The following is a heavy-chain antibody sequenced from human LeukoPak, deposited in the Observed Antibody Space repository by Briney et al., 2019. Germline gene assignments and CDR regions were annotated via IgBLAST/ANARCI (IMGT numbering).Heavy chain of an antibody. CDR1: VYTFTIYG. D-gene: IGHD2-2*01. V-gene: IGHV1-18*01. J-gene: IGHJ4*02. CDR3: ARWEYCSSSSCYDESETFDY. CDR2: ISAYNGNT. Sequence: ASVNVSFKASVYTFTIYGISWVRQAPGQGLEWMGWISAYNGNTNYAQKYQGRVTMTTDTSTSTAYMELRSLRADDTAIYYCARWEYCSSSSCYDESETFDYWGQGTLVTVSS.